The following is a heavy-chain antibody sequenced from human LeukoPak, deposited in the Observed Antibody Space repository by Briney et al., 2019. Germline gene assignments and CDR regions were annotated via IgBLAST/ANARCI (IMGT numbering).Heavy chain of an antibody. CDR3: VRDFYVDY. D-gene: IGHD2/OR15-2a*01. Sequence: GGSLRLSCAASGFTFNVYWVNWVRQAPGKGLEWVANIKHDGTEKNYVDSVKGRFTIYRDNAENTLYLQINSLRAEDTAVYYCVRDFYVDYWGQGAMVTVSS. CDR1: GFTFNVYW. CDR2: IKHDGTEK. J-gene: IGHJ4*02. V-gene: IGHV3-7*03.